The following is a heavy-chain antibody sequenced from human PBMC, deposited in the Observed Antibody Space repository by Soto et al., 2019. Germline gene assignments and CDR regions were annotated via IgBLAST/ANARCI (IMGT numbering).Heavy chain of an antibody. CDR2: INTNTGNP. Sequence: ASVKVSFKASGYTFTSYAMNWLRQAPGQGLEWMGWINTNTGNPTYAQGFTGRFVFSLDTSVSTAYLQICSLKAEDTAVYYCARGGYCSSTSCYPGGDWFDPWGQGTLVTVSS. CDR1: GYTFTSYA. V-gene: IGHV7-4-1*01. J-gene: IGHJ5*02. CDR3: ARGGYCSSTSCYPGGDWFDP. D-gene: IGHD2-2*01.